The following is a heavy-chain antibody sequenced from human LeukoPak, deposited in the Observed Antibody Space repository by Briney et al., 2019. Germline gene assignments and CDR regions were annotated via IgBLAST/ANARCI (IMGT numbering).Heavy chain of an antibody. CDR3: AKEGLWSSNGLPFDY. CDR1: GFSFNNFG. D-gene: IGHD6-19*01. Sequence: GGSLRLSCVASGFSFNNFGMSWVRQAPGKGLEWVSGISGSGGSTNYADSVKGRFTISRDNSKNTLYLQMNSLKAEDTAVYYCAKEGLWSSNGLPFDYWGQGTLVTVSS. V-gene: IGHV3-23*01. CDR2: ISGSGGST. J-gene: IGHJ4*02.